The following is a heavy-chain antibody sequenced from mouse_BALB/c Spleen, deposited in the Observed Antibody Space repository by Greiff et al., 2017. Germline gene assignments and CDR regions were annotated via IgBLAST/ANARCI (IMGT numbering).Heavy chain of an antibody. V-gene: IGHV5-17*02. Sequence: EVKVVESGGGLVQPGGSRKLSCAASGFTFSSFGMHWVRQAPEKGLEWVAYISSGSSTIYYADTVKGRFTISRDNPKNTLFLQMTSLRSEDTAMYYCARSSYGYDLGLITYWGQGTTLTVSS. CDR2: ISSGSSTI. J-gene: IGHJ2*01. CDR3: ARSSYGYDLGLITY. D-gene: IGHD2-2*01. CDR1: GFTFSSFG.